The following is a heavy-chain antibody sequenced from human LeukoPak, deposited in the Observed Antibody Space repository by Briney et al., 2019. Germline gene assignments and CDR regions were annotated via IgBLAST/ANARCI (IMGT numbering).Heavy chain of an antibody. J-gene: IGHJ3*02. V-gene: IGHV4-4*07. Sequence: SETLSLTCTVSGGSISSYYWSWIRQPAGKGLEWIGRIYTSGSTNYNPPLKSRVTMSVDTSKNQFSLKLSSVTAADTAVYYCARDFGYCSSTSCSDAFDIWGQGTMVTVSS. CDR1: GGSISSYY. D-gene: IGHD2-2*01. CDR3: ARDFGYCSSTSCSDAFDI. CDR2: IYTSGST.